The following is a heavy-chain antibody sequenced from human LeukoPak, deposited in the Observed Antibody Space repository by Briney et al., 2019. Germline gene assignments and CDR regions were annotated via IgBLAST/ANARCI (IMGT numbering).Heavy chain of an antibody. J-gene: IGHJ4*02. V-gene: IGHV4-4*07. D-gene: IGHD6-13*01. CDR1: GGSISSYY. CDR3: ARFRSSTWYIDY. CDR2: ICTSGST. Sequence: SETLSLTCTVSGGSISSYYWSWIRQPAGKGLEWIGRICTSGSTNYNPSLKSRVTMSVDTSKNQFSLKLSSVTAADTAVYFCARFRSSTWYIDYWGQGTLVTVSS.